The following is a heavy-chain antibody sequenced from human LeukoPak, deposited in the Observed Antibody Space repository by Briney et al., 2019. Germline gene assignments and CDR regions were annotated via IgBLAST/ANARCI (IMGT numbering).Heavy chain of an antibody. D-gene: IGHD5-18*01. V-gene: IGHV3-23*01. CDR3: AKTVRLRAMAYYFDY. Sequence: GGSLRLSCAASGFTFSSYAMSWVRQAPGKGLEWVSAISSSGDTTYYADSVKGRFTISRDNSGNTLYLQMNNLRAEDTAIYYCAKTVRLRAMAYYFDYWGQGTLVTVSS. J-gene: IGHJ4*02. CDR1: GFTFSSYA. CDR2: ISSSGDTT.